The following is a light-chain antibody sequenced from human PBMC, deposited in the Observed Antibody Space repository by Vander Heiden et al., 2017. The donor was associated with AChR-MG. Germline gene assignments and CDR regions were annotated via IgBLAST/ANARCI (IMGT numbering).Light chain of an antibody. J-gene: IGLJ1*01. V-gene: IGLV2-14*03. CDR1: SSDINDYHY. Sequence: QSALTQPASVSGSPGPSITISCTGTSSDINDYHYVSWYQHSPGKAPKLIISDVTKRPSGVSNRFSGSKSGNTASLTISGLQAEDEADYYCSSYTSTTLLVFGTGTKVTVL. CDR2: DVT. CDR3: SSYTSTTLLV.